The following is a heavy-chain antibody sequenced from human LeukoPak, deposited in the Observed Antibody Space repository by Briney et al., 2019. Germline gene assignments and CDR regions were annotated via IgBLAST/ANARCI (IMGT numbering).Heavy chain of an antibody. CDR3: AKGLGFWSGYYTPFDY. CDR1: GFTFSSYA. Sequence: GGSLRLSCAASGFTFSSYAMSWVRQTPGKGLEWVSGITASGGSTYHADSVKGRFTISRDNSINTLNLQMNNLRAEDTAIYYCAKGLGFWSGYYTPFDYWSQGSSVTVSS. D-gene: IGHD3-3*01. CDR2: ITASGGST. V-gene: IGHV3-23*01. J-gene: IGHJ4*02.